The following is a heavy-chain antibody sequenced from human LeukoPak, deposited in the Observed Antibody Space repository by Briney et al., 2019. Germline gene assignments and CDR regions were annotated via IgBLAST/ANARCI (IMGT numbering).Heavy chain of an antibody. Sequence: PGGSLRLSCAASGFIFSKYAMSWVRQAPGKGLEWVSAISPSDGNTFYADSVKGRFTISRDNSKNTLSLQMNSLRAEDTALYYCAKDSSVPYGITEWGQGTLVTVSS. CDR3: AKDSSVPYGITE. D-gene: IGHD4-17*01. CDR1: GFIFSKYA. CDR2: ISPSDGNT. J-gene: IGHJ4*02. V-gene: IGHV3-23*01.